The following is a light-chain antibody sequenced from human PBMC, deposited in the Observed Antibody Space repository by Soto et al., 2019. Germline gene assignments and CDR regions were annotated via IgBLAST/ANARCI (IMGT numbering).Light chain of an antibody. J-gene: IGKJ1*01. V-gene: IGKV1-5*01. CDR3: QHYNSNPCT. CDR1: QTVNGW. Sequence: DIQMTQSPSTLSASVGDRVTITGRASQTVNGWLAWYQQNPGKAPKLLIYAASNLESGVPSRFSGSGSASEFTLTISSLQPDDAATYYCQHYNSNPCTFCHGTKV. CDR2: AAS.